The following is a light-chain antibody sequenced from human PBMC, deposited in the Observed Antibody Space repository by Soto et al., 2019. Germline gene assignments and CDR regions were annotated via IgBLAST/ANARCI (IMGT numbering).Light chain of an antibody. CDR1: QSVTSN. V-gene: IGKV3-15*01. J-gene: IGKJ5*01. CDR2: GAS. CDR3: QSYNTDRPT. Sequence: EIVMTQSPATLSVSPGDRATLSCRASQSVTSNLAWYQQKPGQAPRLLIYGASTRATGIPARFSGSGSGTEFTLTISSLQSEDFATYHCQSYNTDRPTFGQGTRLDIK.